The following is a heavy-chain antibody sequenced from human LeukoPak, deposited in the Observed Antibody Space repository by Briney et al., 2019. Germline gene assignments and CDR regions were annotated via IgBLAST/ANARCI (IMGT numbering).Heavy chain of an antibody. CDR3: ARDILSGSNEGVFDI. J-gene: IGHJ3*02. V-gene: IGHV4-30-2*01. CDR2: IFHSGST. D-gene: IGHD3-9*01. Sequence: SQTLSLTCAVSGGSISSGPYSWSWIRQPPGKGLEWIGYIFHSGSTDYSPSLRSRVTISVDKSKNQFSLKLRSVTAADTAVYYCARDILSGSNEGVFDIWGQGTMVTVSS. CDR1: GGSISSGPYS.